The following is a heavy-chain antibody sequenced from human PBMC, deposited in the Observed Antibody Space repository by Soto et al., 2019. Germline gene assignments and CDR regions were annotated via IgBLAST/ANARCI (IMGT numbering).Heavy chain of an antibody. CDR1: GFIFSNFG. J-gene: IGHJ4*02. Sequence: VQLLESGGGLVQPGGSLRLSCVASGFIFSNFGMHWVRQAPGKGLEWVAVISSDEKIKQYADSVRGRFAISRDNSKNPLYLQMTSLRAEDTAIYYCARGLRSVLDYWGQGTLVTVSS. CDR3: ARGLRSVLDY. CDR2: ISSDEKIK. D-gene: IGHD6-6*01. V-gene: IGHV3-33*01.